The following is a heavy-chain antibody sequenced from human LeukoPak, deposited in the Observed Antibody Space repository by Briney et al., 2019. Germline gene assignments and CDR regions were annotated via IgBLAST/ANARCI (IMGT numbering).Heavy chain of an antibody. CDR3: ARFVGRRPGSSSSLYCFDY. J-gene: IGHJ4*02. Sequence: PSETLSLTCTVSGGSISSYYWSWIRQPAGKGLEWLGRIYTSGSTNYNPSLKSRVTMSVDTSKNQFSLKLSSVTAADTAVNYGARFVGRRPGSSSSLYCFDYWGQGTLVTVSS. CDR1: GGSISSYY. D-gene: IGHD6-6*01. V-gene: IGHV4-4*07. CDR2: IYTSGST.